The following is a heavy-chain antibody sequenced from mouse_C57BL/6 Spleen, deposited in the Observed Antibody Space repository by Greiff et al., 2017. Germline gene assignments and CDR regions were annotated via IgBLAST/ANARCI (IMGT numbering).Heavy chain of an antibody. CDR2: ISDGGSYT. CDR3: ARDNSNYGDYAMDY. Sequence: EVNVVESGGGLVKPGGSLKLSCAASGFTFSSYAMSWVRQTPEKRLEWVATISDGGSYTYYPDNVKGRFTISRDNAKNNLYLQMSHLKSEDTAMYYCARDNSNYGDYAMDYWGQGTSVTVSS. CDR1: GFTFSSYA. J-gene: IGHJ4*01. V-gene: IGHV5-4*01. D-gene: IGHD2-5*01.